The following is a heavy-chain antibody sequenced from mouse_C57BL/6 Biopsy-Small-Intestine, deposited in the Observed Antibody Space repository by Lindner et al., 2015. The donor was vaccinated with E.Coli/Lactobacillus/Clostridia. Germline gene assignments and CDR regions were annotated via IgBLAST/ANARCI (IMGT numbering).Heavy chain of an antibody. J-gene: IGHJ4*01. CDR2: INPNSGGT. CDR1: GYTLTGYY. V-gene: IGHV1-53*01. D-gene: IGHD1-3*01. Sequence: SVKVSCKASGYTLTGYYMHWVRQAPGQGLEWMGWINPNSGGTNYAQKFHGRVTMTRDTSISTAYMELSRLRSDDTAVYYCARGEGEWELPWGFDPWGQGTLVTVSS. CDR3: ARGEGEWELPWGFDP.